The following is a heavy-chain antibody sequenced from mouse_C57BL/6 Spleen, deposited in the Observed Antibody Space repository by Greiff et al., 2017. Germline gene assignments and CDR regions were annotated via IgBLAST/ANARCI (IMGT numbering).Heavy chain of an antibody. CDR3: ARGVAPYYFDY. Sequence: EVKLMESGGGLVKPGGSLKLSCAASGFTFSDYGMHWVRQAPEKGLEWVAYISSGSSTIYYADTVKGRFTISRDNAKNTLFLQMTSLRSEDTAMYYCARGVAPYYFDYWGQGTTLTVSS. V-gene: IGHV5-17*01. J-gene: IGHJ2*01. D-gene: IGHD1-1*02. CDR2: ISSGSSTI. CDR1: GFTFSDYG.